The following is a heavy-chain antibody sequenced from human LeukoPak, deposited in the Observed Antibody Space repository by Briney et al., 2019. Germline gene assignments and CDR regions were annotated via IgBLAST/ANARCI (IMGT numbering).Heavy chain of an antibody. CDR1: GFTFSTYS. CDR3: ARAVAGFDY. D-gene: IGHD6-19*01. V-gene: IGHV3-48*02. J-gene: IGHJ4*02. CDR2: ISSSRSSI. Sequence: GGSLRLSCAASGFTFSTYSMNWVRQAPGKGLEWVLYISSSRSSIYYADSVKGRFTISRDNAKNSLYLQMNSLRDEDTAVYYCARAVAGFDYWGQGTLVTVSS.